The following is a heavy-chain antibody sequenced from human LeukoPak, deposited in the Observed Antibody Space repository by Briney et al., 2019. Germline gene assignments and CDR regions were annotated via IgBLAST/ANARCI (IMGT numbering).Heavy chain of an antibody. CDR2: IYYTGST. V-gene: IGHV4-59*12. CDR3: AREVDAAAAYNWFDP. CDR1: GGSISSYY. J-gene: IGHJ5*02. D-gene: IGHD2-2*01. Sequence: PSETLSLTCTISGGSISSYYWSWIRQPPGKGLEWVGYIYYTGSTNHNPSLKSRVTISVDTSKNQFSLRLSSVTAADTVVYYCAREVDAAAAYNWFDPWGQGTLVTVSS.